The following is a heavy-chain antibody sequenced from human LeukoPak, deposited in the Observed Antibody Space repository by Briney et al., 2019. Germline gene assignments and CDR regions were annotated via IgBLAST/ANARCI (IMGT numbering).Heavy chain of an antibody. Sequence: PSETLSLTCAVYGGSFSGYYWSWIRQPPGKGLEWIGAINHSGSTNYNPSLKSRVTISVDTSKNQFSLKLSSVTAADTAVYYCARDFYGYSSGWSTFTPWFDPWGQGTLVTVSS. CDR1: GGSFSGYY. J-gene: IGHJ5*02. CDR3: ARDFYGYSSGWSTFTPWFDP. D-gene: IGHD6-19*01. CDR2: INHSGST. V-gene: IGHV4-34*01.